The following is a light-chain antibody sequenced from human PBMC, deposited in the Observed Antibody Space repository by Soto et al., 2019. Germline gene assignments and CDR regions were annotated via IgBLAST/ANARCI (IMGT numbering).Light chain of an antibody. J-gene: IGKJ2*01. Sequence: EVVLTQSPGTLSLSPGERATLPCRVSGSVTSSYLAWYQQKPGQAPRLRIYRASIRATGIPDRFSGSGSGTDFTLTISRLEPEDFAVYYCQHYGSSPPYTFGQGTKVDIK. CDR2: RAS. CDR3: QHYGSSPPYT. V-gene: IGKV3-20*01. CDR1: GSVTSSY.